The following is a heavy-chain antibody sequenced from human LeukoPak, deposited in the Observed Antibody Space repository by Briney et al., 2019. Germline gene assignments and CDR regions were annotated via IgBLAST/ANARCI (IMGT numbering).Heavy chain of an antibody. Sequence: SETLSLTCTVSGYSISSDYYWGWIRQPPGKRLECIGDINHSGSTNYNPSLKSRVTISVDTSKNQFSLKLSSVTAPDTTVYYCARPADIVVVPAGDAFDIWAKGQWSPSLQ. CDR2: INHSGST. D-gene: IGHD2-2*01. V-gene: IGHV4-38-2*02. J-gene: IGHJ3*02. CDR1: GYSISSDYY. CDR3: ARPADIVVVPAGDAFDI.